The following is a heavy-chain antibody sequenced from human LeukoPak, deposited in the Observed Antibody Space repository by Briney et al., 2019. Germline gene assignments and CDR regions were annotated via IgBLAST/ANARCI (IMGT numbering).Heavy chain of an antibody. D-gene: IGHD3-9*01. CDR3: ARARSYYQILTGFRAPYFDY. Sequence: SVKVSCKASGGTFSSYAISWVRQAPGQGLEWMGRIIPILGIANYAQKFQGRVTITADKSTSTAYMELSSLRSEDTAVYYCARARSYYQILTGFRAPYFDYWGQGTLVTVSS. CDR2: IIPILGIA. V-gene: IGHV1-69*04. CDR1: GGTFSSYA. J-gene: IGHJ4*02.